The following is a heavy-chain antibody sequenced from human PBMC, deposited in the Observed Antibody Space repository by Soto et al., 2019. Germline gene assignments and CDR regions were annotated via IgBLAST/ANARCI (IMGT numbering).Heavy chain of an antibody. Sequence: QLQLQESGSGLVKPSQTLSLTCVVSGGSISSGGYSWSWIRQPPGKGLEWIGYIYHSGSTYYNPSLKSRVTISVDRSKNQFSLKLSSVTAADTAVYYCARGSRGYCSGGSCRGLGVPDYWGQGTLVTVSS. V-gene: IGHV4-30-2*01. CDR2: IYHSGST. CDR3: ARGSRGYCSGGSCRGLGVPDY. D-gene: IGHD2-15*01. CDR1: GGSISSGGYS. J-gene: IGHJ4*02.